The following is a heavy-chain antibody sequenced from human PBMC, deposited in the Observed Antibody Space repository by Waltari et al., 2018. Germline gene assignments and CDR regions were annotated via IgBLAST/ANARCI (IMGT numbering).Heavy chain of an antibody. V-gene: IGHV4-34*01. CDR1: GGSFSGYY. D-gene: IGHD3-10*01. CDR3: ARGLRPITMVQGVTHEGRSYFDY. CDR2: SKHSGST. Sequence: QVQLQQWGAGLLKPSETLSLTCAVYGGSFSGYYWSWIRQPPGKGLEWIGESKHSGSTNYNPSLKSRVTISVDTSKNQFSLKLSSVTAADTAVYYCARGLRPITMVQGVTHEGRSYFDYWGQGTLVTVSS. J-gene: IGHJ4*02.